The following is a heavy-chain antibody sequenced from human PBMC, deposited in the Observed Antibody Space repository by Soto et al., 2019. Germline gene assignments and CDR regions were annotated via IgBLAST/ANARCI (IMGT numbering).Heavy chain of an antibody. D-gene: IGHD4-4*01. Sequence: SETLSLTCAVSGGSISSGGYSWSWIRQPPGKGLEWIGYIYHSGSTYYNPSLKSRVTISVDRSKNQFSLNLSSVTAADTAVYYCATGMTTVTTYDYWGPGTLVTVSS. CDR1: GGSISSGGYS. CDR2: IYHSGST. V-gene: IGHV4-30-2*01. CDR3: ATGMTTVTTYDY. J-gene: IGHJ4*02.